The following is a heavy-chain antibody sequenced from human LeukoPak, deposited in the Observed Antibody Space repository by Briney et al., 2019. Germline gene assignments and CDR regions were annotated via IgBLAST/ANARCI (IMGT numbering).Heavy chain of an antibody. CDR2: ISSSSSYI. D-gene: IGHD2-2*01. Sequence: PGGSLRLSCAASGVTFSSYSMNWVRQAPGKGLEWVSSISSSSSYIYYADSVKGRFTISRDNAKNSLYLQMNCLIAEDTAVYYCARDHCSSTSCYSWFDPWGQGTLVTVSS. V-gene: IGHV3-21*01. CDR1: GVTFSSYS. CDR3: ARDHCSSTSCYSWFDP. J-gene: IGHJ5*02.